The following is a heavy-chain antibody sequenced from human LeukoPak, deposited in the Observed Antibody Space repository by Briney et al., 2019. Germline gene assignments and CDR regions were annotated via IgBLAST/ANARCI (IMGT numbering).Heavy chain of an antibody. CDR3: ARGGVAAKYYFDY. Sequence: SETLSLTCTVSGGSISPLYWGWIRQPPGKGLEFIGYIYYSGTTNYNPSLRSRVTLSVNTSKNQFSLKLSSVTAADTAVYYCARGGVAAKYYFDYWGPGTLVTVSS. CDR1: GGSISPLY. J-gene: IGHJ4*02. D-gene: IGHD3-10*01. V-gene: IGHV4-59*11. CDR2: IYYSGTT.